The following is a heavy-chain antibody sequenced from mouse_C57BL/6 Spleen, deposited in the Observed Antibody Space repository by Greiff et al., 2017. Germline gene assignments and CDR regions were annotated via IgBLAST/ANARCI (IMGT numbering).Heavy chain of an antibody. D-gene: IGHD1-1*01. CDR2: IDPEDGET. CDR3: ARREYYGSSYWDFDV. J-gene: IGHJ1*03. CDR1: GFNIKDYY. Sequence: EVQLQESGAELVKPGASVKLSCTASGFNIKDYYMHWVKQRTEQGLEWIGRIDPEDGETKYAPKFQGKATITADTSSNTAYLQLSSLTSEDTAVYYCARREYYGSSYWDFDVWGTGTTVTVAS. V-gene: IGHV14-2*01.